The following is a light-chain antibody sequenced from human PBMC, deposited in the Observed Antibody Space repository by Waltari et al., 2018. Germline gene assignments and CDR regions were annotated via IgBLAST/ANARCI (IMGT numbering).Light chain of an antibody. CDR3: AAWDAILSGSVV. Sequence: QSVLTQPPSASGTPGQRVTISCSGSSSNIGSNYVYWYQQLPGTAPKLLIYRNHQLPSWAPDRFFVSKSGTASSLAISGLWSEDEAYYYWAAWDAILSGSVVFGGGTKLTVL. V-gene: IGLV1-47*03. CDR1: SSNIGSNY. CDR2: RNH. J-gene: IGLJ2*01.